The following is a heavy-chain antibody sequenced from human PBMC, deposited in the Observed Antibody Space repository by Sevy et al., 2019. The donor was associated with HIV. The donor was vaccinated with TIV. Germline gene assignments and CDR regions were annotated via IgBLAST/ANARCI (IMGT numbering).Heavy chain of an antibody. CDR1: GFTFSSYG. CDR3: ARDLEFYDSGDYGPAFMPDY. V-gene: IGHV3-33*01. J-gene: IGHJ4*02. D-gene: IGHD4-17*01. Sequence: GGSLRLSCAASGFTFSSYGMHWVRQGPGKGLEWVAVIWFDGSNTYYADSLKGRFTLSRDIAKNTLHLQMNSLRAEDTAVYYCARDLEFYDSGDYGPAFMPDYWGQGTLVTVSS. CDR2: IWFDGSNT.